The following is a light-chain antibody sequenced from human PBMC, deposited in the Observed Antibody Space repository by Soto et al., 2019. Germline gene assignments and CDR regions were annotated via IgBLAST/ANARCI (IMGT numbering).Light chain of an antibody. CDR1: HNDIGTYDY. V-gene: IGLV2-14*03. CDR2: GVT. CDR3: SSFTSTPIYV. J-gene: IGLJ1*01. Sequence: QSVLTQPTSVSGSPGQSITISCTGNHNDIGTYDYVSWYQQHPGRAPRLLIHGVTTRPSGISGRFSASKSGLTASLTISGLQPVDEADYYRSSFTSTPIYVFGPGTKVTV.